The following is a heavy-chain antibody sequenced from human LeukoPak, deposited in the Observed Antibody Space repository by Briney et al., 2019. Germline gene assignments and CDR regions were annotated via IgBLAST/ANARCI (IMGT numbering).Heavy chain of an antibody. D-gene: IGHD6-19*01. CDR1: GASISSSSYY. V-gene: IGHV4-39*01. CDR3: ARRMVDHKSGWYFDS. CDR2: IYYSGTT. J-gene: IGHJ4*02. Sequence: SETLSLTCSVSGASISSSSYYWVWIRQPPGEGLEWIGSIYYSGTTYFNPSLKSRVTISVDTSKNQFSLKLSSVTAADTAVYYCARRMVDHKSGWYFDSWGQGTLVTVSS.